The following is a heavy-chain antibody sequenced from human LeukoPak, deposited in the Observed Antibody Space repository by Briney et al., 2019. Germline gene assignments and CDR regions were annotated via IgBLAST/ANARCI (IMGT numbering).Heavy chain of an antibody. CDR2: LIPTFTPP. CDR3: ARTYCSGGNCYYDY. CDR1: GGSYSSYA. V-gene: IGHV1-69*01. D-gene: IGHD2-15*01. Sequence: EPTVKVPCKASGGSYSSYAISWVRLAPGHGLEWKGGLIPTFTPPNYAQKFQDSVTITADQSTSTAYMEPSSLRSEDTAECYCARTYCSGGNCYYDYWGQGTLVTVSS. J-gene: IGHJ4*02.